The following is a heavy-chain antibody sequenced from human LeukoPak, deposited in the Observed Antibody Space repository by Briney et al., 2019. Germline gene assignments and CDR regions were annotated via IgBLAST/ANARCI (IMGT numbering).Heavy chain of an antibody. V-gene: IGHV3-21*01. CDR1: GFTFSSYS. CDR3: ARDREQWLVRPGYYFDY. CDR2: ISSSSSYI. Sequence: GGSLRLSCAASGFTFSSYSMNWVRQAPGKGPEWVSSISSSSSYIYYADSVKGRFTISRDNAKNSVYLQMNSLRAEDTAIYYCARDREQWLVRPGYYFDYWGQGTLVTVSS. D-gene: IGHD6-19*01. J-gene: IGHJ4*02.